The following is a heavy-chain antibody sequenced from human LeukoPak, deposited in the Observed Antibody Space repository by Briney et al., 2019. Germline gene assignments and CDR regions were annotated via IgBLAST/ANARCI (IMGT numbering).Heavy chain of an antibody. CDR1: GDSISSYY. D-gene: IGHD5-12*01. CDR2: IYYSGST. J-gene: IGHJ4*02. V-gene: IGHV4-59*08. CDR3: ARARLDMVATVDFDY. Sequence: NPSETLSLTCTVSGDSISSYYWSWIRQPPGKGLEWIGYIYYSGSTNYNPSLKSRVTISVDTSKNQFSLKLSSVTAADTAVYYCARARLDMVATVDFDYWGQGTLVTVSS.